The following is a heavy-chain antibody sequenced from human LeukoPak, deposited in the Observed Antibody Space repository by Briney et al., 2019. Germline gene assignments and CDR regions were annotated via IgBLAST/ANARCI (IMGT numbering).Heavy chain of an antibody. V-gene: IGHV4-59*11. J-gene: IGHJ5*02. D-gene: IGHD6-13*01. CDR1: GGSISSHY. CDR3: ARDLAAAGTRWFGP. Sequence: PSETLSLTCTVSGGSISSHYWSWIRQPPGKGLEWIGYIYYSGSTNYNPSLKSRVTISVDTSKNQFSLKLSSVTAADTAVYYCARDLAAAGTRWFGPWGQGTLVTVSS. CDR2: IYYSGST.